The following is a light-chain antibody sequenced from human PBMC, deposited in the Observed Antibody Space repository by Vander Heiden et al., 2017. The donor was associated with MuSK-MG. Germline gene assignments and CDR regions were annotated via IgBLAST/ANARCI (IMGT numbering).Light chain of an antibody. CDR2: AAS. CDR1: QRIDTY. V-gene: IGKV1-39*01. J-gene: IGKJ1*01. CDR3: QQSDRAPRT. Sequence: DIQMTQSPSSLPASLGDRVTITCRASQRIDTYVNWYQQKPEKAPKVLIYAASTLQSGVPSRFSGGGSGTNFTLTINSLQAEDFATYYCQQSDRAPRTFGQGTKVDFK.